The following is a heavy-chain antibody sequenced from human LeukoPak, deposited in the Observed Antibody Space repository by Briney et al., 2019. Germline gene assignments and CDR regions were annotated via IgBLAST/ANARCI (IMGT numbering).Heavy chain of an antibody. CDR1: GFTITAYA. J-gene: IGHJ3*02. Sequence: GGSLRLSCAASGFTITAYAMSWVRQSPGKGLEWVSGIGITSEYIHYADSVKGRFTISRDNSKNTVHLEMSSLRAEDAAVYYCAKDPNGDYVGAFDTWGQGTMVIVSS. CDR3: AKDPNGDYVGAFDT. D-gene: IGHD4-17*01. CDR2: IGITSEYI. V-gene: IGHV3-23*01.